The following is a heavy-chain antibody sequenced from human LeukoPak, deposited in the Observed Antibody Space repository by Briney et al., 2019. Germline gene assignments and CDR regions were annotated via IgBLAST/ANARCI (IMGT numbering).Heavy chain of an antibody. J-gene: IGHJ6*03. CDR2: IYHSGST. CDR3: ARTTEGGYTYDYFYYYYMDV. V-gene: IGHV4-38-2*02. D-gene: IGHD5-18*01. CDR1: GYSISIGYY. Sequence: SETLSLTCTVSGYSISIGYYWGWIRQPPGKGLEWIGSIYHSGSTYYNPSLKSRVTLSVDKSKNQFSLKLSSVTAADTAVYYCARTTEGGYTYDYFYYYYMDVWGKGTTVTISS.